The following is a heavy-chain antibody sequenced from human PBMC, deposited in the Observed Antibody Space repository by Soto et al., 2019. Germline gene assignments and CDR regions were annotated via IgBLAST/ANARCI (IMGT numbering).Heavy chain of an antibody. Sequence: QVQLVESGGGVVQPGRSLRLSCAASGFIFSNYGINWVRQAPGKGLEWLAVISYDGNDTYYADSVKGRFTISRDNSKNTLYLQMNSLRDEDTAVYYCAKDRTTFYWYFDLWGRGTPVTTSS. J-gene: IGHJ2*01. CDR1: GFIFSNYG. CDR2: ISYDGNDT. V-gene: IGHV3-30*18. CDR3: AKDRTTFYWYFDL. D-gene: IGHD3-16*01.